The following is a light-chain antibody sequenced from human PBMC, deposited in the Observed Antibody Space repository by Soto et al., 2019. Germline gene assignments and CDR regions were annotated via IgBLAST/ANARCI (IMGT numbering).Light chain of an antibody. V-gene: IGKV1-5*03. J-gene: IGKJ1*01. CDR1: QSISSW. CDR2: KAS. CDR3: QHYNSYSEA. Sequence: DVQMTQSPSTLSASVVDRVTMTCRASQSISSWLAWYQQKPGKAPKLLIYKASTLKSGVPSRFSGSGSGTEFTLTISSLQPDDFATYYCQHYNSYSEAFGQGTKVDIK.